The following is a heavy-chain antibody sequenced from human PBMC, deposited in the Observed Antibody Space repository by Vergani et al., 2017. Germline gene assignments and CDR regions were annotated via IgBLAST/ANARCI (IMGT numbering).Heavy chain of an antibody. CDR3: VRDRGLCAGGRCYTEAWDY. V-gene: IGHV3-21*01. D-gene: IGHD2-2*02. CDR2: ISSSSSYI. Sequence: EVQLVESGGGLVQPGGSLTLSCAASGFTFSSYNMNWVRQAPGKGLEWVSSISSSSSYIYYADSVKGRFTISRDNAENSLYLQVRSLRLEDTGVYHCVRDRGLCAGGRCYTEAWDYWGQGTPVTVSS. CDR1: GFTFSSYN. J-gene: IGHJ4*02.